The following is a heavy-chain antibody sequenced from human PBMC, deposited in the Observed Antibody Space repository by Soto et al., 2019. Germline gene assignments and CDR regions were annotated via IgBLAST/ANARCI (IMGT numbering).Heavy chain of an antibody. D-gene: IGHD6-13*01. V-gene: IGHV3-48*01. Sequence: GGSLRLSCAASGFTFSSYSMNWVRQAPGKGLEWVSYISSSSSTIYYADSVKGRFTISRDNAKNSLYVQMNGLGAEDTAVYYCAREVNIAAAFDIWGQGTMVTVSS. J-gene: IGHJ3*02. CDR1: GFTFSSYS. CDR3: AREVNIAAAFDI. CDR2: ISSSSSTI.